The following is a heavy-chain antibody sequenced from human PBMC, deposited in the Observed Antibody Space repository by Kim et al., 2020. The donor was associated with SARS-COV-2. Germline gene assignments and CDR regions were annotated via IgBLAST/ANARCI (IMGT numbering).Heavy chain of an antibody. Sequence: GGSLRLSRAASGFTFSSYSMNWVRQAPGKGLEWVSSISSSSSYIYYADSVKGRFTISRDNAKNSLYLQMNSLRAEDTAVYYCAVDTAMDLYYYYYGMDVWGQGTTVTVSS. J-gene: IGHJ6*02. CDR1: GFTFSSYS. CDR2: ISSSSSYI. CDR3: AVDTAMDLYYYYYGMDV. D-gene: IGHD5-18*01. V-gene: IGHV3-21*01.